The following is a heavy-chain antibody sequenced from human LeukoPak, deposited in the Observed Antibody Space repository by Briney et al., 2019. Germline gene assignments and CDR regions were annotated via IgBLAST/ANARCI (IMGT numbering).Heavy chain of an antibody. CDR2: ISYDGSNK. CDR3: AKPYILTGYYYFDY. D-gene: IGHD3-9*01. J-gene: IGHJ4*02. V-gene: IGHV3-30*18. CDR1: GFTFSSYG. Sequence: GGSLRLSCAASGFTFSSYGMHWVRQAPGKGLKWVAVISYDGSNKYYADSVKGRFTISRDNSKNTLYLQMNSLRAEDTAVYYCAKPYILTGYYYFDYWGQGTLVTVSS.